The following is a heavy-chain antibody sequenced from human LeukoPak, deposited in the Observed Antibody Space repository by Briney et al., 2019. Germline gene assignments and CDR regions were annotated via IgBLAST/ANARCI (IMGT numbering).Heavy chain of an antibody. V-gene: IGHV3-21*01. J-gene: IGHJ4*02. Sequence: GGSLRLSCAASGFTFSSYSMNWVRQAPGKGLEWVSSISSSSSYIYYAGSVKGRFTISRDNAKNSLYLQMNSLRAEDTAVYYCAREPYGGNSDYWGQGTLVTVSS. CDR2: ISSSSSYI. D-gene: IGHD4-23*01. CDR3: AREPYGGNSDY. CDR1: GFTFSSYS.